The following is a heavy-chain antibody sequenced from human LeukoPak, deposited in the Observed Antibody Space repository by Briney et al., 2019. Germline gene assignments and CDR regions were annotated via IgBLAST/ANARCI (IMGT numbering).Heavy chain of an antibody. J-gene: IGHJ4*02. D-gene: IGHD3-10*01. CDR3: ARGYYYGQHFDY. CDR2: IRYDGSNK. Sequence: PGGSLRLSCAASGFTFSSYGMHWVRQAPGKGLEWVAFIRYDGSNKYYADSVKGRFTISRDNSKNTLYLQMNSLRVEDTAVYYCARGYYYGQHFDYWGQGTLVTVSS. V-gene: IGHV3-30*02. CDR1: GFTFSSYG.